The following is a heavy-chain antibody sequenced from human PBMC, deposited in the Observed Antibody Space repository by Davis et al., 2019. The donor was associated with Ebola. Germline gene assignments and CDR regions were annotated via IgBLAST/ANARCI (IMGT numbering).Heavy chain of an antibody. Sequence: PGGSLRLSCKGSGYSFTSYWISWVRQMPGKGLEWMGRIDPSDSYTDYSPSFQGHVSISADKSISTAYLQWSSLKASDTAMYYCARRDYGGKKYFDYWGQGTLVTVSS. CDR3: ARRDYGGKKYFDY. CDR1: GYSFTSYW. J-gene: IGHJ4*02. CDR2: IDPSDSYT. V-gene: IGHV5-10-1*01. D-gene: IGHD2-21*01.